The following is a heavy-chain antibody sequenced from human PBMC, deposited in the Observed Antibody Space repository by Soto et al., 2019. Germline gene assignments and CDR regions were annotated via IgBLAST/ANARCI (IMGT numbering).Heavy chain of an antibody. D-gene: IGHD6-13*01. CDR1: GFTFSSYA. CDR2: IGGSGAYT. CDR3: AKVLSAAGTFDY. V-gene: IGHV3-23*01. Sequence: GGSLRLSCAGSGFTFSSYAMSWVRQTPGKGLEWVSGIGGSGAYTSYADSVKGRFTISRDNSNTTLYLQMNSLRADDTAVYYCAKVLSAAGTFDYWGQGTLVTVSS. J-gene: IGHJ4*02.